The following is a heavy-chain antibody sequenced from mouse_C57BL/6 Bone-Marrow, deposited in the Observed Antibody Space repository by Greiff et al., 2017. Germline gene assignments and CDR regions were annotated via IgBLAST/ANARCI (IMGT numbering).Heavy chain of an antibody. Sequence: VQLKESGPGMVKPSQSLSLTCTVTGYSITSGYDWHWIRHFPGNKLEWMGYISYSGSTNYNPSLKSRISITHDTSKNHVFLKLNSVTTEDTATYYCAREGASYAMDYWGQGTSVTVSS. CDR1: GYSITSGYD. CDR2: ISYSGST. J-gene: IGHJ4*01. CDR3: AREGASYAMDY. V-gene: IGHV3-1*01.